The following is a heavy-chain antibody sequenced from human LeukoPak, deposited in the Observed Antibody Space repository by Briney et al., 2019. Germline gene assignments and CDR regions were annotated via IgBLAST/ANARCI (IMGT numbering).Heavy chain of an antibody. CDR2: IYYSGST. V-gene: IGHV4-39*01. Sequence: ASETLSLTCTVSGGSISSSSYYWGCIRQPPGQGLEWVGSIYYSGSTYYNPSLKSPVTISVDTSKNQFSLKLSSVTAADTAVYYCARHERNYYGAGSYLRWFDPWGQGTLVTVSS. CDR3: ARHERNYYGAGSYLRWFDP. J-gene: IGHJ5*02. CDR1: GGSISSSSYY. D-gene: IGHD3-10*01.